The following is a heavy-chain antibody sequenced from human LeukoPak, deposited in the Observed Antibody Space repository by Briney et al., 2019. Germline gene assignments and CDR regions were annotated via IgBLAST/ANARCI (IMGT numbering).Heavy chain of an antibody. CDR3: AKDPNYGDYGFDY. D-gene: IGHD4-17*01. Sequence: GGSLRLSCAASGFTFSSYWMSWVRQAPGKGLEWVSAISGSGGSTYYADSVKGRFTISRDNSKNTLYLQMNSLRAEDTAVYYCAKDPNYGDYGFDYWGQGTLVTVSS. CDR1: GFTFSSYW. J-gene: IGHJ4*02. V-gene: IGHV3-23*01. CDR2: ISGSGGST.